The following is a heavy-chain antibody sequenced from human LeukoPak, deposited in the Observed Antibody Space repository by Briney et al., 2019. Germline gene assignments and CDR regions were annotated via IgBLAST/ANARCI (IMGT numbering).Heavy chain of an antibody. CDR1: GGSISSYY. CDR2: IYTSGST. D-gene: IGHD3-3*01. J-gene: IGHJ5*02. Sequence: SETLSLTCTVSGGSISSYYWSWIRQPAVKGLEWIGRIYTSGSTNYNPSLKSRVTMSVDTSKNQFSLKLSSVTAADTAVYYCAREFLECLPGNWFDPWGQGTLVTVSS. V-gene: IGHV4-4*07. CDR3: AREFLECLPGNWFDP.